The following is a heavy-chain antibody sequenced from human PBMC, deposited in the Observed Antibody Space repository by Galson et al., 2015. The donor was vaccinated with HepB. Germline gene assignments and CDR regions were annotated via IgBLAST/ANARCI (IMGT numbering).Heavy chain of an antibody. CDR2: FIPRFGIT. V-gene: IGHV1-69*13. CDR1: GGSFSFYG. D-gene: IGHD4-11*01. Sequence: SVKVSCKASGGSFSFYGVAWVRQAPGQGLEWMGSFIPRFGITNYTQKFQGRLTITADESSNTAYVELSNLRPEDAARYYCARQRSTEGMDVWGHGTTVTVSS. J-gene: IGHJ6*02. CDR3: ARQRSTEGMDV.